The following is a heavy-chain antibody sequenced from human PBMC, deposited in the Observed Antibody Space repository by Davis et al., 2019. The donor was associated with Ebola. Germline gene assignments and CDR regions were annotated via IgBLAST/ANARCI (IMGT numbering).Heavy chain of an antibody. CDR3: ARVGYDFWSGYYGYGMDV. V-gene: IGHV4-34*01. CDR1: GGSFSGYY. Sequence: SETLSLTCAVYGGSFSGYYWSWIRQPPGKGLEWIGEINHSGSTNYNPSLKSRVTISVDTSKNQFSLKLSSVTAADTAVYYCARVGYDFWSGYYGYGMDVWGQGTTVTVSS. D-gene: IGHD3-3*01. J-gene: IGHJ6*02. CDR2: INHSGST.